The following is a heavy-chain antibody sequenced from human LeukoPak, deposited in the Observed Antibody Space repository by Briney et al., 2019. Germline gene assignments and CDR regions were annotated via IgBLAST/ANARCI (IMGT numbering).Heavy chain of an antibody. CDR3: HLGYCSGGSCRTLDY. CDR2: INPNSGGT. J-gene: IGHJ4*02. D-gene: IGHD2-15*01. CDR1: GYTFTGYY. Sequence: GASVKVSCEASGYTFTGYYMHWVRQAPGQGLEWMGWINPNSGGTNYAQKFQGRVTMTRDTSISTAYMELSRLRSDDTAVYYCHLGYCSGGSCRTLDYWGQGTLVTVSS. V-gene: IGHV1-2*02.